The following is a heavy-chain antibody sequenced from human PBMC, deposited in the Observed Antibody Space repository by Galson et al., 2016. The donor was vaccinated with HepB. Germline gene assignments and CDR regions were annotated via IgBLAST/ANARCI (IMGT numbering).Heavy chain of an antibody. CDR1: GYSFTSYW. Sequence: SGAEVKKPGESLKISCKGSGYSFTSYWIGWVRQMPGKGLEWMGIIYPGYSHTNYSPSFQGQVNISSDKSISTAYLPWNSLKTSDTAMYDCARQLAGYSFGDYWGQGTLVTVSS. CDR3: ARQLAGYSFGDY. D-gene: IGHD5-18*01. CDR2: IYPGYSHT. V-gene: IGHV5-51*01. J-gene: IGHJ4*02.